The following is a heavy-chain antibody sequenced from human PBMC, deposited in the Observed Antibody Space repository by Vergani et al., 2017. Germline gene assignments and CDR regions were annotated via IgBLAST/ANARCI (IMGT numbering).Heavy chain of an antibody. CDR1: GGSISSYY. CDR3: ATYSGYDFLFDY. Sequence: QVQLQESGPGLVKPSETLSLTCTVSGGSISSYYWSWIRQPPGKGLEWIGDIYYSGSTNYNPSLKSRVTISVDTSKNQFSLKLSSVTAADTAVYYCATYSGYDFLFDYWGQGTLVTVSS. J-gene: IGHJ4*02. V-gene: IGHV4-59*01. D-gene: IGHD5-12*01. CDR2: IYYSGST.